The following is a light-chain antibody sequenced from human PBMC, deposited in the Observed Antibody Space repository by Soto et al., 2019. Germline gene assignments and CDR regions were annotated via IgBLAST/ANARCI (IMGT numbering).Light chain of an antibody. CDR1: QDISNS. CDR3: QHYDNLPRYT. J-gene: IGKJ2*01. CDR2: EAS. Sequence: DIPMTQSPSSLSTSVGERVTITCQASQDISNSLNWYQQKPGKAPNLLIYEASKLQTRVPSRFSGGGSGTHVTFTISNLQAEDIATYYCQHYDNLPRYTFGLGTKLEIK. V-gene: IGKV1-33*01.